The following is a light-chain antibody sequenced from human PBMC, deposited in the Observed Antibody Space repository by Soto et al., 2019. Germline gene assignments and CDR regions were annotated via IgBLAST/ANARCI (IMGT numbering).Light chain of an antibody. V-gene: IGLV2-14*01. J-gene: IGLJ1*01. CDR1: SSDVGGYNY. CDR3: SSYTTSNTRQIV. Sequence: QSVLTQPASVSGSPGQSSPSSCTGTSSDVGGYNYVSWYQQHPGKAPKFMIYDVSNRPSGVSNRFSGSKSGNTASLTISGLQAEDEADYYCSSYTTSNTRQIVFGTGTKVTVL. CDR2: DVS.